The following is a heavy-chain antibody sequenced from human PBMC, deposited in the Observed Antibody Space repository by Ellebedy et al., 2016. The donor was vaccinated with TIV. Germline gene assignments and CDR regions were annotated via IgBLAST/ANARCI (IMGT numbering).Heavy chain of an antibody. Sequence: SVKVSXKASGGTFSSYAISWVRQAPGQGLEWMGRIIPILGIANYAQKFQGRVTITADKSTSTAYMELSSLRSEDTAVYYCASGADTAMGDYYYGMDVWGQGTTVTVSS. V-gene: IGHV1-69*04. D-gene: IGHD5-18*01. CDR3: ASGADTAMGDYYYGMDV. CDR1: GGTFSSYA. CDR2: IIPILGIA. J-gene: IGHJ6*02.